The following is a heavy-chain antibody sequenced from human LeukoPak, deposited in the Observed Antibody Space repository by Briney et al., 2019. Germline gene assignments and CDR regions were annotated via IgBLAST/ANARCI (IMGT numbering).Heavy chain of an antibody. CDR3: ARVRHGY. V-gene: IGHV3-74*01. J-gene: IGHJ4*02. CDR2: INSDGSST. Sequence: GGSLRLSCAASEFTFCNYWMHCVRDAPGKGLVWVSRINSDGSSTSYADSVKGRFTISRDNAKKTLYLQMNSLRAEDTAVYYCARVRHGYWGQGTLVTVSS. CDR1: EFTFCNYW.